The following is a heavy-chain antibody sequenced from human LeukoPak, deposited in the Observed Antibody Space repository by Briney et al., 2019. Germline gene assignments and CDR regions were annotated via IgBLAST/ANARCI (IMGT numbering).Heavy chain of an antibody. CDR3: ARRFTIEVGYFDY. Sequence: SGTLSLTCAVSGGSISSSNWWSWVRQPPGKGLEWIGEIYHSGSTNYNPSLKSRVTISVDTSKNQFSLKLSSVTAADTAVYYCARRFTIEVGYFDYWGQGTLVTVSS. J-gene: IGHJ4*02. CDR1: GGSISSSNW. V-gene: IGHV4-4*02. D-gene: IGHD3-3*01. CDR2: IYHSGST.